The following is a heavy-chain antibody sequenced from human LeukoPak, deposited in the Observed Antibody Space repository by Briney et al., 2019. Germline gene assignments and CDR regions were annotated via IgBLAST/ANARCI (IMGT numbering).Heavy chain of an antibody. D-gene: IGHD3-16*02. CDR1: GFTLSSYS. J-gene: IGHJ4*02. V-gene: IGHV3-21*01. CDR3: ARASYDYVWGSYRHFDY. Sequence: GGSLRLSCAASGFTLSSYSMNWVRQAPGKGLEWVSSISSSSSYIYYADSVKGRFTISRDNAKNSLYLQMNSLRAEDTAVYYCARASYDYVWGSYRHFDYWGQGTLVTVSS. CDR2: ISSSSSYI.